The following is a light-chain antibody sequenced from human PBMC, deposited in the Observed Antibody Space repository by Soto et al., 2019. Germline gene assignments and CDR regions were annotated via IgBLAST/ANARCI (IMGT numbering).Light chain of an antibody. CDR1: SSNIGAGYD. CDR2: GNS. V-gene: IGLV1-40*01. J-gene: IGLJ7*01. CDR3: QSYDSSLRSV. Sequence: QSVLTQPPSVSGAPGQTVTISCTGSSSNIGAGYDVHWYQQLPGTAPKLLIYGNSNRPSGVPDRFSGSKSGTSASLAITGLQAEDEADYYCQSYDSSLRSVFGGGTQLTVL.